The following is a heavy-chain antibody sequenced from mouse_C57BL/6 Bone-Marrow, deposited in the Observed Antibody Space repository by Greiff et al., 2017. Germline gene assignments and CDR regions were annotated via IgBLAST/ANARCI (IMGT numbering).Heavy chain of an antibody. CDR2: IDPSDSYT. V-gene: IGHV1-69*01. CDR1: GYTFTSYW. CDR3: ARGITYFDY. J-gene: IGHJ2*01. Sequence: QVQLQQPGAELVMPGASVKLSCKASGYTFTSYWMHWVKPRPGQGLAWIGEIDPSDSYTNYNQKFKGNSTLTVDKSSSTAYMQLSSLTSEDSEVYYCARGITYFDYWGQGTTLTVSS. D-gene: IGHD2-4*01.